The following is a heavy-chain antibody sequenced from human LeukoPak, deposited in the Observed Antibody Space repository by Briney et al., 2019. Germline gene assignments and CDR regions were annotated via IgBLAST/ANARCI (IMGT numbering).Heavy chain of an antibody. CDR1: GFTFSSYT. CDR3: ARAVSCTNGACSHDAFHI. Sequence: GGSLRLSCAASGFTFSSYTMNWVRQAPGKGLEWVSSISGNSNYIYYADSVKGRFTISGDSAKSSLYLQMNSLRAEDTAVYYCARAVSCTNGACSHDAFHIWGLGTMVTVSS. V-gene: IGHV3-21*01. D-gene: IGHD2-8*01. J-gene: IGHJ3*02. CDR2: ISGNSNYI.